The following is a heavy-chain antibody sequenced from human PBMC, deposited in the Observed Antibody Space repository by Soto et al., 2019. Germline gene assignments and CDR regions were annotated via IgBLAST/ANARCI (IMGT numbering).Heavy chain of an antibody. J-gene: IGHJ4*02. V-gene: IGHV4-31*03. Sequence: QVQLQESGPGLVKPSETLSLTCTVSGGSISSGHYYWSWIRQHPGKGLEWIGYIHYSGNTYYNPSLKSRAIISRDTSNNQFSLRLSSVSAADTAVYYCARAAEPRPYNWNYEGFAFWGQGALVTVSS. D-gene: IGHD1-7*01. CDR3: ARAAEPRPYNWNYEGFAF. CDR1: GGSISSGHYY. CDR2: IHYSGNT.